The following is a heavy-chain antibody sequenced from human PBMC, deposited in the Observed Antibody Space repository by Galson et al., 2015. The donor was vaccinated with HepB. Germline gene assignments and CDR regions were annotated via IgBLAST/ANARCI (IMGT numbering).Heavy chain of an antibody. J-gene: IGHJ4*02. CDR2: IVVGSGNT. Sequence: SVKVSCKASGFTFTSSAVQWVRQARGQRLEWIGWIVVGSGNTNYAQKFQERVTITRDMSTSTAYMELSSLRSEDTAVYYCAASHDYGDYVPDYWGQGTLVTVSS. V-gene: IGHV1-58*01. CDR1: GFTFTSSA. CDR3: AASHDYGDYVPDY. D-gene: IGHD4-17*01.